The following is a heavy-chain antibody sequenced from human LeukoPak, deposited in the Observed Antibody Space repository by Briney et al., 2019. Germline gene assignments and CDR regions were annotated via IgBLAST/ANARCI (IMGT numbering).Heavy chain of an antibody. J-gene: IGHJ5*02. CDR2: IYDSGTT. CDR3: SGLTDDGTNWFDP. Sequence: PSETLSLTCTVSGGSITSYYWSWIRQPPGKGLEWIGYIYDSGTTAYAPSLKIRATISVDTSKNQFSLRLNSVTAADTAVYYCSGLTDDGTNWFDPWGLGTLVTVSS. V-gene: IGHV4-59*01. D-gene: IGHD2-21*02. CDR1: GGSITSYY.